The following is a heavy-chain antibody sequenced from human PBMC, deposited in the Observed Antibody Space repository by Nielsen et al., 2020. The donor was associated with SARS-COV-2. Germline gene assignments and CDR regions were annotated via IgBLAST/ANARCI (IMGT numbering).Heavy chain of an antibody. Sequence: GESLKISCAASGFTFSDYYMTWIRQAPGQGLEWVSYISSGSSYTNYADSVKGRFTIPRDNARNSLYLQMDSLRAGDTAVYYCARVIHGYGMDVWGQGTTVIVSS. D-gene: IGHD5-18*01. V-gene: IGHV3-11*05. CDR2: ISSGSSYT. CDR1: GFTFSDYY. CDR3: ARVIHGYGMDV. J-gene: IGHJ6*02.